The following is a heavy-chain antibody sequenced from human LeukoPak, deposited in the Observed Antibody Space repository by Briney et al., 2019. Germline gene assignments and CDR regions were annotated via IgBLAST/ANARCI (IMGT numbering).Heavy chain of an antibody. J-gene: IGHJ4*02. CDR1: GFTFSSHA. V-gene: IGHV3-33*08. Sequence: GGSLRLSCAASGFTFSSHAMSWVRQAPGKGLEWVAVIWYDGSDKYYADSVKGRFSISRDNSKNTLYLQMNSLRAEDTAVYYCARELPPVVNFYFDSWGQGTLVTVSS. CDR2: IWYDGSDK. D-gene: IGHD3-22*01. CDR3: ARELPPVVNFYFDS.